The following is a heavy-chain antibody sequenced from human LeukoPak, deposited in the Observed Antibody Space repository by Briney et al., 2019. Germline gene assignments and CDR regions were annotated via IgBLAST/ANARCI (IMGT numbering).Heavy chain of an antibody. D-gene: IGHD5-18*01. V-gene: IGHV1-18*01. CDR3: ARGNVDTAMVTPGTPLDY. CDR2: ISAYNGNT. J-gene: IGHJ4*02. CDR1: GYTFTSYG. Sequence: ASVKVSCKASGYTFTSYGISWVRQAPGQGLEWMGWISAYNGNTNYAQKLQGRVTMTTDTSTSTAYMELRSLRSEDTAVYYCARGNVDTAMVTPGTPLDYWGQGTLVTVSS.